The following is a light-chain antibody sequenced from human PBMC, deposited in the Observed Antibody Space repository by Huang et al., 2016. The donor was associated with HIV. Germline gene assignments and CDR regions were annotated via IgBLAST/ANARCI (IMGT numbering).Light chain of an antibody. V-gene: IGKV3-11*01. J-gene: IGKJ5*01. CDR2: DTA. Sequence: EIVLTQSPATLSLSPGQRATLSCRASQSVGSHLVWYQQKPGQAPRLLIYDTANRATGVPARFSGSGSETDFTLTINRLEPEDFAVYYCQQRSNWPPITFGQGTRLEIK. CDR3: QQRSNWPPIT. CDR1: QSVGSH.